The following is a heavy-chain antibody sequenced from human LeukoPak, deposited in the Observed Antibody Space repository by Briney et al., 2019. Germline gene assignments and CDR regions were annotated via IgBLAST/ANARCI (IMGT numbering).Heavy chain of an antibody. CDR3: ARGGYSGYDFDY. V-gene: IGHV3-21*01. CDR1: GFTFSSYS. Sequence: GGSLRLSCAASGFTFSSYSMNWVRQAPGKGLEWVSSISSSSSYIYYADSVKGRFTTSRDNAKNSLYLQMNSLRAEDTAVYYCARGGYSGYDFDYWGQGTLVTVSP. D-gene: IGHD5-12*01. CDR2: ISSSSSYI. J-gene: IGHJ4*02.